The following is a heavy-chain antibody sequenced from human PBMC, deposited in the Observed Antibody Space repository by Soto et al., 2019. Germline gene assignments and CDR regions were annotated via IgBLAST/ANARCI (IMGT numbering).Heavy chain of an antibody. Sequence: QVQLVQSGAEAKKHGSSVKVSCKASGGTFSSYAISWVRQAPGHGLEWMGGVIPIFGTANYAQKFQGRVTITADESTSTAYMELSSQRSEDTAVYYCASPLVGATVLGYWGQGTLVTVSS. CDR3: ASPLVGATVLGY. CDR2: VIPIFGTA. CDR1: GGTFSSYA. J-gene: IGHJ4*02. V-gene: IGHV1-69*01. D-gene: IGHD1-26*01.